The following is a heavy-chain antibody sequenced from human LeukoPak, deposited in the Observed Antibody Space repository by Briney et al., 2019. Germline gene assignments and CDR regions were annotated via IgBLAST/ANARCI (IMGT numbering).Heavy chain of an antibody. CDR3: AKPAVADAFDI. D-gene: IGHD4-23*01. J-gene: IGHJ3*02. CDR2: IYSGGST. CDR1: GFTVSSNY. Sequence: PGGSLRLSCAASGFTVSSNYMSWVRQAPGKGLEWVSVIYSGGSTYYADSVKGRFTISRDNSKNTLYLQMNSLRAEDMAVYYCAKPAVADAFDIWGQGTMVTVSS. V-gene: IGHV3-53*01.